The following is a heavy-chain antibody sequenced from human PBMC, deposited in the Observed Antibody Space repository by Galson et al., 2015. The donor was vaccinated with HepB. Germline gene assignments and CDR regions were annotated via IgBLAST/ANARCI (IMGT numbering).Heavy chain of an antibody. CDR2: ISYDGSNK. J-gene: IGHJ6*02. Sequence: LRLSCAVSGFTFSTYAMHWVRQAPGKGLEWVAVISYDGSNKYDADSVKGRFTISRDNSKNTLYLQMNSLRPEDTAVYYCARPHYGPGSYYTGAVNHYFGMDVWGQGTTVIVSS. D-gene: IGHD3-10*01. V-gene: IGHV3-30*04. CDR1: GFTFSTYA. CDR3: ARPHYGPGSYYTGAVNHYFGMDV.